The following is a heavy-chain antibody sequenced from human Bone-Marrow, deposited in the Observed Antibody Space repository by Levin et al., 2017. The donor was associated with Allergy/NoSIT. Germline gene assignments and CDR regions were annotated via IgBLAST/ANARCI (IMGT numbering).Heavy chain of an antibody. V-gene: IGHV3-30*18. CDR3: AKDVGEMLRYGMDV. CDR1: GFRFTTYG. D-gene: IGHD5-18*01. CDR2: ISYDGNNK. Sequence: SGGSLRLSCAASGFRFTTYGMHWVRQTPGKGLEWVTVISYDGNNKYYAESVKGRFTISRDNSKNTLSLQMNSLRGDDTGIYYCAKDVGEMLRYGMDVWGQGTTVIVSS. J-gene: IGHJ6*02.